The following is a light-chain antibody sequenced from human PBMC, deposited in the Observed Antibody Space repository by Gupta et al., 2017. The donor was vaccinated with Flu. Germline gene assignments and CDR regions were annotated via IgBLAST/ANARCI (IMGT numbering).Light chain of an antibody. CDR3: QHYYNYPWT. CDR1: QTISSW. J-gene: IGKJ1*01. Sequence: DIQMTQSPSTLSASVGDRVTITFLASQTISSWLAWYQQKPGKAPNLLIYKASRVESGVPSRFSGSGSGTEFILTISSLQPDDFANYYCQHYYNYPWTFGQGTXVEVK. CDR2: KAS. V-gene: IGKV1-5*03.